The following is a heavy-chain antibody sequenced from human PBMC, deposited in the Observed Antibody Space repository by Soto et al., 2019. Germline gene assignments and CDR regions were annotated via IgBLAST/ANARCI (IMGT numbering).Heavy chain of an antibody. J-gene: IGHJ6*01. D-gene: IGHD3-16*01. V-gene: IGHV1-18*01. CDR1: GYSFTRYG. CDR2: INTYNGNT. Sequence: QVQLVQSRAEVKNPGASVKVSCKASGYSFTRYGIAWARQAPGQGLEWMGWINTYNGNTNYAQNLQGRVTLTTDTSTSTAYMELPRLRSNDTAIYYCAMVDVYVTPSPQDVW. CDR3: AMVDVYVTPSPQDV.